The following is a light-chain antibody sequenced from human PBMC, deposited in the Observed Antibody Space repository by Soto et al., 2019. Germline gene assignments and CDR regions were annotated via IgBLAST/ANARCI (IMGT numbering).Light chain of an antibody. CDR2: GAS. CDR1: QGISNS. J-gene: IGKJ5*01. V-gene: IGKV1-9*01. Sequence: DIQLTQSPSFLSASVGDRVTITCRASQGISNSVAWYQQKPGKAPKLLIYGASTLQSGVPSRFSGSGSGTESTLTISSLQPEDYATFYCRQFYSNPITFGQGTRLEIK. CDR3: RQFYSNPIT.